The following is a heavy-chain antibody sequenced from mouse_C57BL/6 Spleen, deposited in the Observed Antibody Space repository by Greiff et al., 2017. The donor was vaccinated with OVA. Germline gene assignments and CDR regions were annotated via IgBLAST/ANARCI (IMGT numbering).Heavy chain of an antibody. J-gene: IGHJ2*01. Sequence: QVQLQQPGAELVKPGASVKMSCKASGYTFTSYWITWVKQRPGQGLAWIGDIYPGSGSTNYNAKFTSKATLTVDTSSSTAYMQLSSLTSEDSAVYYCARLGYYDYDVPYFDYWGQGTTPTVSS. CDR3: ARLGYYDYDVPYFDY. V-gene: IGHV1-55*01. D-gene: IGHD2-4*01. CDR2: IYPGSGST. CDR1: GYTFTSYW.